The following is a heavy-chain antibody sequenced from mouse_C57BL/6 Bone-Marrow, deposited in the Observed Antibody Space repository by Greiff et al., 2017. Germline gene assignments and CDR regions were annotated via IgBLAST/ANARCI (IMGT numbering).Heavy chain of an antibody. J-gene: IGHJ3*01. CDR1: GYTFTSYW. CDR3: ARSERGASFAY. CDR2: IYPGSGST. Sequence: QVQLKESGAELVKPGASVKMSCKASGYTFTSYWITWVKQRPGQGLEWIGDIYPGSGSTNYNEKFKSKATLTVDTSSSTAYMQLSSLTSEDSAVYYCARSERGASFAYWGQGTLVTVSA. V-gene: IGHV1-55*01.